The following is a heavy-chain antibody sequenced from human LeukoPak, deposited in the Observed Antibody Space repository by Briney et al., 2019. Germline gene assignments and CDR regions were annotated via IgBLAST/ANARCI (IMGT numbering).Heavy chain of an antibody. CDR3: ARAGYNSGYYYFDY. CDR1: GFTFSSLW. D-gene: IGHD6-19*01. CDR2: INTDGSTT. J-gene: IGHJ4*02. V-gene: IGHV3-74*01. Sequence: GGSLRLSCAASGFTFSSLWMEWVRQVPGKGLVWVSRINTDGSTTNYADSGKGRFTISRDNAKNTLYLQMNSLRAEDTAVYYCARAGYNSGYYYFDYWGQGTLVTVSS.